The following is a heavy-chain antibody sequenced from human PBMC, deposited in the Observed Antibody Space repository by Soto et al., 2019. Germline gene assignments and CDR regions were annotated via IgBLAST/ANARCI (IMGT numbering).Heavy chain of an antibody. CDR1: GFTFSSSW. CDR3: AKDRHPDGIWTFDY. CDR2: INGGGGTT. Sequence: GGSLRLSCAASGFTFSSSWMHWVRQAPGKGLVWISRINGGGGTTYYADSVKGRFTISRDDSKNILYLQMNSPRAEDTAIYYCAKDRHPDGIWTFDYWGRGTLVTVSS. V-gene: IGHV3-74*01. D-gene: IGHD3-9*01. J-gene: IGHJ4*02.